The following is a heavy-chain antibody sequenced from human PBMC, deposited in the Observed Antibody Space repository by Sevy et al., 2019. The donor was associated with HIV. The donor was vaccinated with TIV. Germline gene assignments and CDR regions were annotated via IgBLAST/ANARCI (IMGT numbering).Heavy chain of an antibody. Sequence: GGSLRLSCAASGFTFDDYTMHWVRQAPGKGLEWVSLISWDGGSTYDADSVKGRFTISRDNSKNSLYLQMNSLRTEDTALYYCAKDINRFSSWPSNSGFDYWGQGTLVTVSS. CDR3: AKDINRFSSWPSNSGFDY. D-gene: IGHD6-13*01. CDR1: GFTFDDYT. V-gene: IGHV3-43*01. J-gene: IGHJ4*02. CDR2: ISWDGGST.